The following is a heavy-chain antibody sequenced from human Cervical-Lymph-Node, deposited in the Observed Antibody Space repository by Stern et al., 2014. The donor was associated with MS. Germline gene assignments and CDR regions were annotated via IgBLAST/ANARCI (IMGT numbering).Heavy chain of an antibody. D-gene: IGHD3-10*01. V-gene: IGHV6-1*01. CDR2: TYYRSKWYN. CDR3: AREGGITMVRGPPSNWFDP. J-gene: IGHJ5*02. Sequence: QMQLVQSGPGLVKPSQTLSLTCAISGDSVSSNSAAWNWIRQSPSRGLEWLGRTYYRSKWYNDYAVSVKSRITINPDTSKNQFSLQLNSVTPEDTAVYYCAREGGITMVRGPPSNWFDPWGQGTLVTVSS. CDR1: GDSVSSNSAA.